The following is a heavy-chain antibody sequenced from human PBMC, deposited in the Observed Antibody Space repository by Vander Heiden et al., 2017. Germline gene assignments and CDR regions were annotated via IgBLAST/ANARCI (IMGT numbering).Heavy chain of an antibody. Sequence: QVHLQESGPGLVKPSETLSLTCNVSGGSIDTYYWTWIRQSAGKGLEWIGRIYTSGSTNYNPSLKSRVSMSVDTSNRQFSLKLRYVKDDDTAVYYCARGGVGKYSNFDYWGQVTLVPVS. D-gene: IGHD2-15*01. J-gene: IGHJ4*02. CDR1: GGSIDTYY. V-gene: IGHV4-4*07. CDR3: ARGGVGKYSNFDY. CDR2: IYTSGST.